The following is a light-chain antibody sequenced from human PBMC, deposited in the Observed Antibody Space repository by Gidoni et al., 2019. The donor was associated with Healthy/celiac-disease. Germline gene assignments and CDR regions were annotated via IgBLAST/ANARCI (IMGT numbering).Light chain of an antibody. CDR2: DAS. CDR1: QSISSW. V-gene: IGKV1-5*01. Sequence: DIQMTQSPSTLSASVGDRVTITCRASQSISSWLAWYQQKPGKAPKLLIYDASSLESGVTSRFSGSGSGTEFTLTISSLQPDDFATYYCQQYNSYSLTFGRXTKVEIK. J-gene: IGKJ4*01. CDR3: QQYNSYSLT.